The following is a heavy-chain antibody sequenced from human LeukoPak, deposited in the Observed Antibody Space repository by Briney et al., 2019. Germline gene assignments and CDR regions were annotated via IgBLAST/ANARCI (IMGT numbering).Heavy chain of an antibody. CDR2: IYHSGST. V-gene: IGHV4-39*07. D-gene: IGHD6-13*01. CDR3: ARYSSQQLAPNFDY. Sequence: SETLSLTCTVSGGSISSSSYYWGWIRQPPGKGLEWIGSIYHSGSTYYNPSLKSRVTISVDTSKNQFSLKLRSVTAADTAVYYCARYSSQQLAPNFDYWGQGTLVTVSS. J-gene: IGHJ4*02. CDR1: GGSISSSSYY.